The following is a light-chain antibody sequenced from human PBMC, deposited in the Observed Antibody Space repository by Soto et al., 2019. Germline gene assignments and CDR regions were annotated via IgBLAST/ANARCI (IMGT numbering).Light chain of an antibody. V-gene: IGLV2-23*02. J-gene: IGLJ1*01. CDR1: SSDVGSYNL. CDR3: CSYAGSSTSYV. Sequence: QSVLTQPASVSGSPGQSITISRTGTSSDVGSYNLVSWYQQHPGKAPKLLIYEVTKRPSGVSNRFSGSKSGNTASLTISGLQAEDEADYSCCSYAGSSTSYVFGPGTKVTVL. CDR2: EVT.